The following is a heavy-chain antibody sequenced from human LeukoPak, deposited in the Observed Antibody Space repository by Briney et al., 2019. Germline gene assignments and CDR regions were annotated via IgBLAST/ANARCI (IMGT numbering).Heavy chain of an antibody. D-gene: IGHD5-18*01. CDR2: INHDATEK. V-gene: IGHV3-7*01. J-gene: IGHJ4*02. Sequence: GGSLRLSCVASGFSFGSYWMNWVRQAPGRGLEWVANINHDATEKYYVDSVKGRCTISRENAKKSLYLQMNRLRADDTAVYNCARGRKYTSGYRVTELGSGYSDYWGQGTLVTVSS. CDR3: ARGRKYTSGYRVTELGSGYSDY. CDR1: GFSFGSYW.